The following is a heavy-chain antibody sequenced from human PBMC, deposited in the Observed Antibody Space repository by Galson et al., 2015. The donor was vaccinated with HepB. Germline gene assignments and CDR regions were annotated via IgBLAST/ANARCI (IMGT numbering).Heavy chain of an antibody. V-gene: IGHV3-11*06. CDR2: ISSSSSYT. CDR3: ARDGFDSSGSRGYFDY. D-gene: IGHD3-22*01. Sequence: SLRLSCAASGFTFSDYYMSWIRQAPGKGLEWVSYISSSSSYTNYADSVKGRFTISRDNAKNSLYLQMNSLRAEDTAVYYCARDGFDSSGSRGYFDYWGQGTLVTVSS. CDR1: GFTFSDYY. J-gene: IGHJ4*02.